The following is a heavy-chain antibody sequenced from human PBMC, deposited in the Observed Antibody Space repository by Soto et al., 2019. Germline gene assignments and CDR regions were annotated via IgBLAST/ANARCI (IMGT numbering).Heavy chain of an antibody. Sequence: QVQLVQSGAEVKKPGASVKVSCKASGYTFTSYGISWVRQAPGQGLEWMGWISAYNGNKKYAQKHQGRVSMTTNTSTSTAYKELRSLSSNDTAVDYCARDLGPQLFDYWGQGTLVTVSS. CDR1: GYTFTSYG. J-gene: IGHJ4*02. D-gene: IGHD6-13*01. V-gene: IGHV1-18*01. CDR2: ISAYNGNK. CDR3: ARDLGPQLFDY.